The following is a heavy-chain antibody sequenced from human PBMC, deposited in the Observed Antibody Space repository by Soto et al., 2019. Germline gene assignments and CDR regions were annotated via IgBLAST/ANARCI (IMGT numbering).Heavy chain of an antibody. D-gene: IGHD1-7*01. Sequence: QVQLVESGGGVVQPGRSLRLSCAASGFTFNNYGMHRVRQAPGKGLEWVAVIWYDGSYKYNADSVKGRFTISRDTSKNTLYLQMNSLRGEDTAVYHCARGNWNYGYFDYWGQGTLVTVSS. V-gene: IGHV3-33*01. CDR3: ARGNWNYGYFDY. CDR1: GFTFNNYG. J-gene: IGHJ4*02. CDR2: IWYDGSYK.